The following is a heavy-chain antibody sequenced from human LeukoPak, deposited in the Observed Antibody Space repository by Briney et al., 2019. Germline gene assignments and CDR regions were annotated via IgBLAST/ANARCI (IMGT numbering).Heavy chain of an antibody. CDR1: GYTFTTYG. CDR2: ISAYNGNT. J-gene: IGHJ6*03. V-gene: IGHV1-18*01. CDR3: AREITGTAFYYYYMDV. Sequence: GASVKVSCKASGYTFTTYGINWVRQAPGQGLEWMGWISAYNGNTKYAQKFQGRVTMTTDTSTSTAYMELRSLRSDDTAVYYCAREITGTAFYYYYMDVWGKGTTVTVSS. D-gene: IGHD1-20*01.